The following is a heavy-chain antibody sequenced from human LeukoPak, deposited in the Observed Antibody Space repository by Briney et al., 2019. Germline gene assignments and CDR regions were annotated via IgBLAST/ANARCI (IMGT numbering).Heavy chain of an antibody. Sequence: PGRDLRLSCAASGFTFSSYAMHWVRQAPGKGLEWVAVISYDGSNKYYADSVKGRFTISRDNSKNTLYLQMNSLRAEDTAVYYCARACSSTSCYTGGDYWGQGTLVTVSS. D-gene: IGHD2-2*02. V-gene: IGHV3-30-3*01. CDR1: GFTFSSYA. CDR2: ISYDGSNK. CDR3: ARACSSTSCYTGGDY. J-gene: IGHJ4*02.